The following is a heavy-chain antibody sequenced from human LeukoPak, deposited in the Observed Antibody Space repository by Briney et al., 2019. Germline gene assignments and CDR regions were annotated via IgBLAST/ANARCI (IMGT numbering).Heavy chain of an antibody. Sequence: GGSLRLSCAASGFTFSSYWMSWVRQAPGKGLEWVANIKQDGSEKYYVDSVKGRFTTSRDNAKNSLYLQMNSLRAEDTAVYYCARVMYSSSWYGDAFDIWGQGTMVTVSS. CDR1: GFTFSSYW. J-gene: IGHJ3*02. D-gene: IGHD6-13*01. V-gene: IGHV3-7*01. CDR2: IKQDGSEK. CDR3: ARVMYSSSWYGDAFDI.